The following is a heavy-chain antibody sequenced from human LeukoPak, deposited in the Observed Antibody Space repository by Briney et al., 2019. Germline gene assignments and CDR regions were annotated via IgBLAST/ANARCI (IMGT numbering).Heavy chain of an antibody. J-gene: IGHJ4*02. CDR1: GGSISSYY. D-gene: IGHD5-12*01. CDR3: ASIPPHPVATGYFDY. CDR2: IYYSGST. V-gene: IGHV4-59*01. Sequence: SETLSLTCTVSGGSISSYYWSWIRQPPGKGLEWIGYIYYSGSTNYNPSLKSRVTISVGTSKNQFSLKLSSVTAADTAVYYCASIPPHPVATGYFDYWGQGTLVTVSS.